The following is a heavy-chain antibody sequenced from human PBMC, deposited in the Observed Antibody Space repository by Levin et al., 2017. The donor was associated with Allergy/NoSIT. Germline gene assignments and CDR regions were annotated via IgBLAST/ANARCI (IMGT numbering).Heavy chain of an antibody. V-gene: IGHV4-4*07. CDR3: ARHRPDRITIFGVVTAMDV. Sequence: TASETLSLICTVSGDYISTNYWSWIRQTAGRGLEWIGRIYSSGSTNYNPSLKSRVSMSLDTSNNQFSLKLSSVTAADTAVYYCARHRPDRITIFGVVTAMDVWGQGTTVTVSS. D-gene: IGHD3-3*01. CDR1: GDYISTNY. CDR2: IYSSGST. J-gene: IGHJ6*02.